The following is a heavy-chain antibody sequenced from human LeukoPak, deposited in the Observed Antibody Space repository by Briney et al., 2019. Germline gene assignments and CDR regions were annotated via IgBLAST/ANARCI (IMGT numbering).Heavy chain of an antibody. J-gene: IGHJ4*02. CDR2: IDWNDDK. Sequence: ESGPTLVNPTQTLTLTCTFSGFSLSTSGMCVSWIRQPPGKALEWLARIDWNDDKYYSTSLKTRLTISKDTSKNQVVLTMTNMDPVDTATSYCARDSGYYFLFDYWGQGTLVTVSS. CDR3: ARDSGYYFLFDY. V-gene: IGHV2-70*11. CDR1: GFSLSTSGMC. D-gene: IGHD3-22*01.